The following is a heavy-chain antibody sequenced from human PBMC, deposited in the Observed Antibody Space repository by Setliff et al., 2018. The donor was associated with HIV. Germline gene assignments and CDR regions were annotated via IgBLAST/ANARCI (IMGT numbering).Heavy chain of an antibody. D-gene: IGHD5-18*01. CDR1: GDSVSSNSAA. CDR3: ARGTGIQLWLKGGDYYYYYMDV. CDR2: TYYRSKWYN. Sequence: SQTLSLTCAIPGDSVSSNSAAWNWIRQSPSRGLEWLGRTYYRSKWYNDYAVSVKSRITINPDTSKNQFSLQLNSVTPEDTAVYYCARGTGIQLWLKGGDYYYYYMDVWGKGTTVTVSS. J-gene: IGHJ6*03. V-gene: IGHV6-1*01.